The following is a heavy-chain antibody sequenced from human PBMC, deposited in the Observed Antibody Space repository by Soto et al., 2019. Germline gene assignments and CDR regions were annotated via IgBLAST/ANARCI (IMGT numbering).Heavy chain of an antibody. CDR1: GGTINSGDYF. CDR2: IFYTGST. J-gene: IGHJ5*02. Sequence: PSETLSLTCSVSGGTINSGDYFWSWIRQPPGKGLEWIGSIFYTGSTYYSPSLKSRASMSMDTSKNQLSLRLSSVTAADTAVYYCARHWAGYCSSTSCYKFDPWGLGTLVTVSS. D-gene: IGHD2-2*02. CDR3: ARHWAGYCSSTSCYKFDP. V-gene: IGHV4-30-4*01.